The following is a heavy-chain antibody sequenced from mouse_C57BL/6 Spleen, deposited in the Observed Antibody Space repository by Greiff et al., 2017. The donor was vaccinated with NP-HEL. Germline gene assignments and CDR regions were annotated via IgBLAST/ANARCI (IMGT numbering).Heavy chain of an antibody. CDR3: ARGGYYGSSYCYAMDY. Sequence: VQLQQSGPELVKPGASVKIPCKASGYTFTDYNMDWVKQSHGKSLEWIGDINPNNGGTIYNQKFKGKATLTVDKSSSTAYMELRSLTSEDTAVYDFARGGYYGSSYCYAMDYWGQGTSVTVSS. D-gene: IGHD1-1*01. J-gene: IGHJ4*01. CDR2: INPNNGGT. CDR1: GYTFTDYN. V-gene: IGHV1-18*01.